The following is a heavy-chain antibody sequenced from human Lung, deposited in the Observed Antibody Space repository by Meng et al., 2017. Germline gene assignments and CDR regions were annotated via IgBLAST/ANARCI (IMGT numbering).Heavy chain of an antibody. CDR1: GSYFSNAG. CDR2: IKSTTDGGTA. D-gene: IGHD3-9*01. Sequence: LFGSGGDLVRPGGSRGLACAACGSYFSNAGMRWVRQALGEGLWWFGRIKSTTDGGTAEYAAPVTGRFTISRDDSKSTLYLQMSRLRIDDTGVYYCTWDDKAVSDYWGQGTLVTVSS. V-gene: IGHV3-15*01. J-gene: IGHJ4*02. CDR3: TWDDKAVSDY.